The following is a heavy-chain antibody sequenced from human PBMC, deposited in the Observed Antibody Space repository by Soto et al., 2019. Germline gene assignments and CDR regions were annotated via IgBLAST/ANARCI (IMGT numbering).Heavy chain of an antibody. D-gene: IGHD3-10*01. CDR2: ISGSGGIT. CDR1: GFTFSSYA. V-gene: IGHV3-23*01. J-gene: IGHJ4*02. Sequence: EVQLLESGGGLVQPGGSLRLSCAASGFTFSSYAMSWVRQAPGKGLEWVSAISGSGGITYYADSVKGRFTISRDKSKNKLYLQRHSLRAKDTDVYDCAKGLCLRGVGYFDYWGQATLVTVSS. CDR3: AKGLCLRGVGYFDY.